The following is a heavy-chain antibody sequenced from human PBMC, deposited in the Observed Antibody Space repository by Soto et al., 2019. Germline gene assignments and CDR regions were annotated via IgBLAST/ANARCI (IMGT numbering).Heavy chain of an antibody. V-gene: IGHV2-5*02. CDR1: GFSLSTSGVG. Sequence: QITLKESGPTLVKPTQTLTLTCTFSGFSLSTSGVGVGWIRQPPGKALEWLALIYWDDDKRYSPSLKSRLTITKDTSKNQVVHTMTNMDPGDTATQDCAHWGEQQRVDQGWVDPGGQGTLVTVAA. D-gene: IGHD6-13*01. CDR2: IYWDDDK. J-gene: IGHJ5*02. CDR3: AHWGEQQRVDQGWVDP.